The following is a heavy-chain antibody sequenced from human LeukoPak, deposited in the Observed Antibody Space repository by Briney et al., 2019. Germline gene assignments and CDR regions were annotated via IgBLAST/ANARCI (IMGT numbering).Heavy chain of an antibody. Sequence: PGGSLRLSCAASGFTFISHSRNCVRQAPGKGLEWISYIGSTSSPIYYAESVKGRFTISRDTAKNSLYLQMNSLRDEDTAVYYCARGRSGYYFDYWGQGGLVAVAS. CDR2: IGSTSSPI. CDR1: GFTFISHS. V-gene: IGHV3-48*02. J-gene: IGHJ4*02. CDR3: ARGRSGYYFDY. D-gene: IGHD3-22*01.